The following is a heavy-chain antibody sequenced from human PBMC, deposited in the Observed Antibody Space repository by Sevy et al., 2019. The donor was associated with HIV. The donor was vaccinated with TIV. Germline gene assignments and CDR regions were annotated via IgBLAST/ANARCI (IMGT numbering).Heavy chain of an antibody. D-gene: IGHD1-26*01. Sequence: ASVKVSCKASGYTFTGYYMHWVRQAPGQGLEWMGWINPNGGGTNYAQKFQGRVTMTRDTSISTAYMELSRLRSDDTAVYYCARGRDSGSYYNAFDIWGQGTMVTVSS. V-gene: IGHV1-2*02. CDR2: INPNGGGT. CDR3: ARGRDSGSYYNAFDI. CDR1: GYTFTGYY. J-gene: IGHJ3*02.